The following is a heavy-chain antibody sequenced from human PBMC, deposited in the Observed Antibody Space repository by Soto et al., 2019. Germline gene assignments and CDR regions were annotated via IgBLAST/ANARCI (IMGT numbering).Heavy chain of an antibody. CDR3: ARVVRRLRFLEWLPAYGMDV. J-gene: IGHJ6*02. D-gene: IGHD3-3*01. V-gene: IGHV4-34*01. CDR2: LSHSGSP. CDR1: GESFSGYY. Sequence: SQTLNLTFPVYGESFSGYYWSWIRQPPAKGLEWNGGLSHSGSPNYNPSLKSRVTISVDTAKNQFSLKLSAVTAADTAVDYCARVVRRLRFLEWLPAYGMDVWGQGTTVT.